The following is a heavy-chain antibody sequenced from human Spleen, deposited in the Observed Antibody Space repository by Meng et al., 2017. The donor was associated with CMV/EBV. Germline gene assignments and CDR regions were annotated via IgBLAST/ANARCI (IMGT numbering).Heavy chain of an antibody. Sequence: SISSRNWWSWVRQPPGKGLEWIGEIYHSGSTNYNPSLKSRVTISVDKSKNQFSLKLSSVTAADTAVYYCARYCSSTSCYTEARWFDPWGQGTLVTVSS. V-gene: IGHV4-4*02. D-gene: IGHD2-2*02. CDR2: IYHSGST. CDR1: SISSRNW. J-gene: IGHJ5*02. CDR3: ARYCSSTSCYTEARWFDP.